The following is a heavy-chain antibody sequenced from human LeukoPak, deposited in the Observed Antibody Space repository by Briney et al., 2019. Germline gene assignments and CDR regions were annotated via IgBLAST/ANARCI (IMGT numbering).Heavy chain of an antibody. J-gene: IGHJ6*03. D-gene: IGHD5-18*01. Sequence: SETLSLTCTVSGGSISSHYWSWIRQPPGKGLEWIGYIYYSGSTNYNPSLKSRVTISVDTSKNQFSLKLSSVTAADTAVYYCAREAVDTAMVTGMYYYCYYMDVWGKGTTVTVSS. CDR2: IYYSGST. V-gene: IGHV4-59*11. CDR3: AREAVDTAMVTGMYYYCYYMDV. CDR1: GGSISSHY.